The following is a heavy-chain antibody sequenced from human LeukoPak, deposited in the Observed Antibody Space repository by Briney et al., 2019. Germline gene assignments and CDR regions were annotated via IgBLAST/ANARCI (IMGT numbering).Heavy chain of an antibody. D-gene: IGHD3-9*01. J-gene: IGHJ5*02. CDR3: ARGPIRQYDILTGQNWFDP. Sequence: PSETLSLTCAVYGGSFSGYYWSWLRQPPGKGLEWIGEINHSGSTNYNPSLKSRVTISVDTSKNQFSLKLSSVTAADTAVYYCARGPIRQYDILTGQNWFDPWGQGTLVTVSS. V-gene: IGHV4-34*01. CDR1: GGSFSGYY. CDR2: INHSGST.